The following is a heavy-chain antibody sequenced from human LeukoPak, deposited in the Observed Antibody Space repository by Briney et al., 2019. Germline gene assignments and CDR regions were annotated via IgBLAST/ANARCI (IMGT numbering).Heavy chain of an antibody. V-gene: IGHV3-21*01. J-gene: IGHJ6*03. CDR2: ISSSSSYI. Sequence: KPGGSLRLSCAASGFTFSSYSMNWVRQARGKGLEWVSSISSSSSYIYYADSVKGRFTISRDNAKNSLYLQMNSLRAEDTAVYYCARGNQLPLSMDVWGKGTTVTVSS. CDR3: ARGNQLPLSMDV. CDR1: GFTFSSYS. D-gene: IGHD2-2*01.